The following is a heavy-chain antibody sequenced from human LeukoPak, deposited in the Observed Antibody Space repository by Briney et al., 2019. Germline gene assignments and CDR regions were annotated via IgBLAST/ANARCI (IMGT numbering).Heavy chain of an antibody. CDR2: IYYSGST. CDR3: ARRYSSSSFYFDY. CDR1: GGSISSTSYY. J-gene: IGHJ4*02. D-gene: IGHD6-13*01. V-gene: IGHV4-39*07. Sequence: SETLSLTCTVSGGSISSTSYYWGLIRQPPGKGLEWIGSIYYSGSTYYNPSLKSRVTISVDTSKNQFSLKLSSVTAADTAVYYCARRYSSSSFYFDYWGQGTLVTVSS.